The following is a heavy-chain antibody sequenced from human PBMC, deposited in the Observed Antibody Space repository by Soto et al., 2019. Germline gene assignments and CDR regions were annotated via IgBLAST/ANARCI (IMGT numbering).Heavy chain of an antibody. CDR1: GYTFTSYG. CDR2: GTAYNDEI. Sequence: QVQLLQSGAEVKKPGASLRVSCKASGYTFTSYGINWARQAPGQGREGIGWGTAYNDEIKFAEKCQARLSMTTDTATTTAFLELRSLRSDDTAMYYCARFDFWSGYSPDHWDQGPLVTVSS. V-gene: IGHV1-18*04. D-gene: IGHD3-3*01. CDR3: ARFDFWSGYSPDH. J-gene: IGHJ4*02.